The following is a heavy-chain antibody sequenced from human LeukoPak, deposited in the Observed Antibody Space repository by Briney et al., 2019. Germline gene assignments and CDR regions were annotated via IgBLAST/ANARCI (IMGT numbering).Heavy chain of an antibody. D-gene: IGHD5-12*01. V-gene: IGHV4-59*01. Sequence: PSETLSLTCTVSGGSISSYYWTWIRQPPGKGLEWIGYIYNGGSTNYKPSLKSRVTISVDTSKNQFSLTVSSVTAADAAMYYCARAGYSGYDLVYWGQGTLVTVSS. CDR3: ARAGYSGYDLVY. CDR1: GGSISSYY. J-gene: IGHJ4*02. CDR2: IYNGGST.